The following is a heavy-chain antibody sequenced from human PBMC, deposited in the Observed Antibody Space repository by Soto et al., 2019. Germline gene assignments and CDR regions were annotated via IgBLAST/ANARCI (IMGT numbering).Heavy chain of an antibody. CDR1: GGTFSSYA. CDR2: MNPNSGNT. V-gene: IGHV1-8*02. J-gene: IGHJ6*02. CDR3: ARGMETYYYDTADNYGMDV. D-gene: IGHD3-22*01. Sequence: QVQLVQSGAEVKKPGSSVKVSCKASGGTFSSYAISWVRQAPGQGLEWMGWMNPNSGNTGYAQKFQGRVTMTRNTSISTAYMELSSLRSEDTAVYYCARGMETYYYDTADNYGMDVWGQGTTVTVSS.